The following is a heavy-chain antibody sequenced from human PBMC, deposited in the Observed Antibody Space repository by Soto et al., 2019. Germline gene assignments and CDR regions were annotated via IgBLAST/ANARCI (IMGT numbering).Heavy chain of an antibody. CDR2: ISYDGSNN. V-gene: IGHV3-30*18. D-gene: IGHD6-19*01. Sequence: VQLVESGGGVVQPGRSLRLSCAASGFTFSSYGMHWVRQAPGKGLEWVAVISYDGSNNYYADSVKGRFTISRDNSKNTLYLQMNSLRAEDTAVYYCAKATWRGGWRDGRGNYFDYWGQGTLVTVSS. CDR1: GFTFSSYG. J-gene: IGHJ4*02. CDR3: AKATWRGGWRDGRGNYFDY.